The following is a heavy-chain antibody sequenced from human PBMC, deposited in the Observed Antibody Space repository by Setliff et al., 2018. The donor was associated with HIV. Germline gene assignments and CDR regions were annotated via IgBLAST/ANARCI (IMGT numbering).Heavy chain of an antibody. CDR3: ARNPGGRIPPGH. CDR1: GGSISSVNW. CDR2: IDHSGGT. D-gene: IGHD3-16*01. J-gene: IGHJ4*02. Sequence: PSETLSLTCAVSGGSISSVNWWTWVRQPPGKGLAWIGEIDHSGGTKYNPSLTGRVTMSVGKSKNQFSLNLNSVTAADTAVYYCARNPGGRIPPGHWGQGTLVTVSS. V-gene: IGHV4-4*02.